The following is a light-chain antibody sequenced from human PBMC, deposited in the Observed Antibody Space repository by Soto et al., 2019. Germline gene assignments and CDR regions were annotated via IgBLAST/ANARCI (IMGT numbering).Light chain of an antibody. J-gene: IGLJ3*02. Sequence: QLVLTQSSSASASLRSSVKLTRTLSSGHSSYTIAWHQQQPGKAPRYLMKLEGTGDYNKGSGVPDRFSASSSGADRYLSISNLQSEDEADYYCETWDSKSWVFGGGTKLTVL. CDR1: SGHSSYT. CDR3: ETWDSKSWV. CDR2: LEGTGDY. V-gene: IGLV4-60*03.